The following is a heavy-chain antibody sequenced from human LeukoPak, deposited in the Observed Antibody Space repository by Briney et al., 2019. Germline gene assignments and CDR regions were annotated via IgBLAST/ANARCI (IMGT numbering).Heavy chain of an antibody. D-gene: IGHD3-22*01. Sequence: GGSLRLSCAASGFTFSSYAMSWVRQAPGEGLEWVSAISGSGGSTYYADSVKGRFTISRDNSKNTLYLQMNSLRAEDTAVYYCAKDMGYYDSSGTFDYWGQGTLVTVSS. J-gene: IGHJ4*02. CDR2: ISGSGGST. CDR1: GFTFSSYA. V-gene: IGHV3-23*01. CDR3: AKDMGYYDSSGTFDY.